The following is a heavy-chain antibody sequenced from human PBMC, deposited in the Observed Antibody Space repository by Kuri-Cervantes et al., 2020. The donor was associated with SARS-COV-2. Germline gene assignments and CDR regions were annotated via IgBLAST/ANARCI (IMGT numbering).Heavy chain of an antibody. CDR1: GFTFDDYA. CDR2: ISWNSGSI. J-gene: IGHJ6*03. V-gene: IGHV3-9*01. CDR3: GRELLLYYYYMDV. D-gene: IGHD3-10*01. Sequence: SLKISCAASGFTFDDYAMHWVRQAPGKGLEWVSGISWNSGSIGYADSVKGRFTISRDNAKNSLYLQMNSLRAEDTAVYYCGRELLLYYYYMDVWGKGTTVTVSS.